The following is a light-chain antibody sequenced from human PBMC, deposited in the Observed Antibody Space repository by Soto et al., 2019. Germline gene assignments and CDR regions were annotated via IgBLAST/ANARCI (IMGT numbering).Light chain of an antibody. CDR1: QSVLYSSNNKNY. CDR2: WAS. J-gene: IGKJ4*01. CDR3: QQYYSTPPT. Sequence: DIVMTQSPDSLAVSLGERATINCKSNQSVLYSSNNKNYLTWYQQKPGQPPKLLIYWASTRESGVPDRFSGSGSGTDFTLTISSLQAEDVAVYYCQQYYSTPPTFGGGTKVEI. V-gene: IGKV4-1*01.